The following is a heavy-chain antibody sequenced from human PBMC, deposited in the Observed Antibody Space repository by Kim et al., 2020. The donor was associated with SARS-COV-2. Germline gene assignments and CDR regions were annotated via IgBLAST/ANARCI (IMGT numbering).Heavy chain of an antibody. CDR2: IYYSGST. CDR1: GGSISSYY. V-gene: IGHV4-59*13. D-gene: IGHD6-6*01. CDR3: ARVIAARPGYYYYGMDV. Sequence: SVTLSLTCTVSGGSISSYYWSWIRQPPGKGLEWIGYIYYSGSTNYNPSLKSRVTISVDTSKNQFSLKLSSVTAADTAVYYCARVIAARPGYYYYGMDVWGQGTTVTVSS. J-gene: IGHJ6*02.